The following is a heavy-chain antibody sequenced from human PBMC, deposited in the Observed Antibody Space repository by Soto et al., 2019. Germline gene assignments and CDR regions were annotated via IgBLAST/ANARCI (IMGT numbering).Heavy chain of an antibody. CDR2: IRSKANNYAT. J-gene: IGHJ6*02. V-gene: IGHV3-73*02. Sequence: EVQLVESGGGLVQPGGSLKLSCAAYGFTFSGSAVHWVRQASGKGLEWVGRIRSKANNYATAYAASVQGRFTIFRDDLKNTAYLQMNSLKTEDTAVYYCTNPQVYYGMDVWGQGPTVTVSS. CDR3: TNPQVYYGMDV. CDR1: GFTFSGSA.